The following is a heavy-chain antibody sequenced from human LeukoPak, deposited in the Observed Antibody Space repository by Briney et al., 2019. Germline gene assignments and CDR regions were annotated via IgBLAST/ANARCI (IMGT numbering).Heavy chain of an antibody. V-gene: IGHV3-11*01. CDR3: ARDFKGRGYCSGGSCSTTDY. D-gene: IGHD2-15*01. CDR2: ISSSGSTI. Sequence: SGGSLRLSCAASGFTFSDYYMSWIRQAPGKGLEWVSYISSSGSTIYYADSVKGRFTISRDNAKNSLYLQMNSLRAEDTAVYYCARDFKGRGYCSGGSCSTTDYWGQGTLVTVSS. J-gene: IGHJ4*02. CDR1: GFTFSDYY.